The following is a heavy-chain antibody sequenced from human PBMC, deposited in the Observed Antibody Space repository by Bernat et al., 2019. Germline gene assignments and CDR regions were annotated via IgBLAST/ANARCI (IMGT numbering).Heavy chain of an antibody. CDR1: GFTFNNYG. CDR3: ARDSSAYSPLDY. Sequence: QVQLVESGGGVVQPGRSLRLSCAASGFTFNNYGIHWVRQAPGKGLEWVAVVLYDGSNKYYADSVRGRFTISRDNTKTTVDLQMNSLRAEDTAVYFCARDSSAYSPLDYWGQGTLVTVSS. CDR2: VLYDGSNK. D-gene: IGHD5-18*01. J-gene: IGHJ4*02. V-gene: IGHV3-33*01.